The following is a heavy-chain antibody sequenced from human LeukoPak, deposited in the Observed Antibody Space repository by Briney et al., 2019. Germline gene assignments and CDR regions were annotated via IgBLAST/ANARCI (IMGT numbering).Heavy chain of an antibody. Sequence: SETLSLTCTVSGGSISSSSYYWGWIRQPPGKGLEWIGSIYYSGSTYYNPSLKSRVTISVDTSKNQFSLKLSSVTAADTAVYYCASPALNWELEADYWGQGTLVTVSS. CDR3: ASPALNWELEADY. J-gene: IGHJ4*02. V-gene: IGHV4-39*01. CDR2: IYYSGST. CDR1: GGSISSSSYY. D-gene: IGHD1-26*01.